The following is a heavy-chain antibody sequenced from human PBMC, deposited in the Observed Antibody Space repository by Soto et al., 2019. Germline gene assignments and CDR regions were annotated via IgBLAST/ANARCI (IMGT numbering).Heavy chain of an antibody. V-gene: IGHV4-34*01. CDR3: ARGRRKTRFLECLLYFYFDY. J-gene: IGHJ4*02. CDR1: GGSFSGYY. D-gene: IGHD3-3*01. CDR2: INHSGST. Sequence: SETLSLTCAVYGGSFSGYYWSWIRQPPGKGLEWIGEINHSGSTNYNPSLKSRVTISVDTSKNQFSLKLSSVTAADTAVYYFARGRRKTRFLECLLYFYFDYWGQGTLVTVSS.